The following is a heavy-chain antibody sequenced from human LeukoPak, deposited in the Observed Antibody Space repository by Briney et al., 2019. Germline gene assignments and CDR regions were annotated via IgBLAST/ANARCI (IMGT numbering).Heavy chain of an antibody. CDR2: INSDGRST. V-gene: IGHV3-74*01. J-gene: IGHJ6*02. CDR3: ARDHYYYGMDV. Sequence: GGSLRLSCAASGFTFSIYWMHWVRHAPGKGLVWVSGINSDGRSTSYADSVKGRFTISRDNAKNTLYLQMNSLRAEDTAVYYYARDHYYYGMDVWGQGTTVTVSS. CDR1: GFTFSIYW.